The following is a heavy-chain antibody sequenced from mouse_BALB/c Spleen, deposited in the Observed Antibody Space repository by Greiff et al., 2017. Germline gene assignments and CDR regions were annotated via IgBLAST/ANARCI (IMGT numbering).Heavy chain of an antibody. CDR3: ARYHYDYDGFAY. J-gene: IGHJ3*01. CDR2: IYPGNGDT. CDR1: GYTFTSYN. Sequence: QVQLQQPGAELVKPGASVKMSCKASGYTFTSYNMHWVKQTPGQGLEWIGAIYPGNGDTSYNQKFKGKATLTADKSSSTAYMQLSSLTSEDSAVYYCARYHYDYDGFAYWGQGTLVTVSA. D-gene: IGHD2-4*01. V-gene: IGHV1-12*01.